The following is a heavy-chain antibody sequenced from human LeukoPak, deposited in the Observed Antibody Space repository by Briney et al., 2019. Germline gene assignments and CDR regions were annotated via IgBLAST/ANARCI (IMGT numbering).Heavy chain of an antibody. V-gene: IGHV3-23*01. J-gene: IGHJ6*03. D-gene: IGHD1-26*01. Sequence: GGSLTLACVASGFTFAISTMNWARHIPGGGREWVAVVTDCGGDFFYAHSGEGRFTISRDICKHCLYLQMSSVRAEHTSIYYCAKDAAGATNSRWSTYMDVWGKGTSVIVS. CDR3: AKDAAGATNSRWSTYMDV. CDR2: VTDCGGDF. CDR1: GFTFAIST.